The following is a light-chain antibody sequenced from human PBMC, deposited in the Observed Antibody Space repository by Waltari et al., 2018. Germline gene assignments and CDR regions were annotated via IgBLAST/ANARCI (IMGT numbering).Light chain of an antibody. CDR2: GAY. V-gene: IGKV3-20*01. J-gene: IGKJ1*01. CDR3: QHHVRLPAT. Sequence: IVLTQSPGTLSLSPGGRATLSGRASQSVNTYLAWYQQKPGQAPRLLIYGAYTRAAGIPDRFSGSGSGTDFSLTISRLEAEDFAVYYCQHHVRLPATFGQGTKVEIK. CDR1: QSVNTY.